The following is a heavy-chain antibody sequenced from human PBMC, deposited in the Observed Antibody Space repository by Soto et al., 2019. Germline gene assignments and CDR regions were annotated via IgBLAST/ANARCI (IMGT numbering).Heavy chain of an antibody. D-gene: IGHD3-9*01. J-gene: IGHJ4*02. V-gene: IGHV3-53*01. CDR2: IYSGGST. CDR3: ARAPLRYFDWLLSPFDY. CDR1: GFTVSSNY. Sequence: PGGSLRLSCAASGFTVSSNYMSWVRQAPGKGLEWVSVIYSGGSTYYADSVKGRFTISRDNSKNTLYLQMNSLRVEDMAVYYCARAPLRYFDWLLSPFDYWGQGTLVTVSS.